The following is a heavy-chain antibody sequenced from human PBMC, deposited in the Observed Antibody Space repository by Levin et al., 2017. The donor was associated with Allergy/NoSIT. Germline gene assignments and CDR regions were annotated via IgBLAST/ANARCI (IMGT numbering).Heavy chain of an antibody. Sequence: SCAASGFTFSTYGLHWVRQAPGKGLGWVALIVSDGRRKFYGDSAKGRVTTSRDNSKNTLYLQKRNLRAEDTAVFYCVKGGDYDVWGKGTTVTVSS. CDR1: GFTFSTYG. V-gene: IGHV3-30*18. CDR2: IVSDGRRK. CDR3: VKGGDYDV. D-gene: IGHD4-17*01. J-gene: IGHJ6*04.